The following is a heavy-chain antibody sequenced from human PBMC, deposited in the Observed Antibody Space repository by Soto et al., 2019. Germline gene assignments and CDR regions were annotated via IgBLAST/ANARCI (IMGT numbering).Heavy chain of an antibody. V-gene: IGHV1-2*04. Sequence: ASVKVSSKASGYTFTGYYMHWVRQSPGQGLEWMGWINPNSGGTNYAQKFQGWVTMTRDTSISTAYMELSRLRSDDTAVYYCAAANCSGGSCPLGPHDAFDIWGQGTMVTVSS. CDR2: INPNSGGT. CDR1: GYTFTGYY. D-gene: IGHD2-15*01. J-gene: IGHJ3*02. CDR3: AAANCSGGSCPLGPHDAFDI.